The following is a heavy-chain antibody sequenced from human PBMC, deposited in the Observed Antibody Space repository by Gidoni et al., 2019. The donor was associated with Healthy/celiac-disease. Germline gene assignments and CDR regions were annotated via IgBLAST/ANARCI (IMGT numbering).Heavy chain of an antibody. CDR2: ISYDGSNK. J-gene: IGHJ4*02. D-gene: IGHD5-18*01. Sequence: QVQLVESGGGVVQPGRSLRLSCAASGFTFSSYAMHWVRPAPGRGLAGVAVISYDGSNKYYADSVKGRFTISRDNSKNTLYLQMNSLRAEDTAVYYCAREGLDTGDYFDYWGQGTLVTVSS. CDR3: AREGLDTGDYFDY. CDR1: GFTFSSYA. V-gene: IGHV3-30-3*01.